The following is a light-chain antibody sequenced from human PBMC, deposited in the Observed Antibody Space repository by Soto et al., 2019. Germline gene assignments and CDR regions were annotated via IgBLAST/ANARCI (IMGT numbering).Light chain of an antibody. CDR3: QQTYSSVVT. Sequence: DIQVTQSPSSLSSSLGDSVTLSCQTSQRVDSYIHWYQHQSGKPPKLLIYAASTLPDGVPSRFSGGGSGTAFSLIITGLQPGDSAAYYCQQTYSSVVTFGQGTKV. CDR1: QRVDSY. J-gene: IGKJ1*01. CDR2: AAS. V-gene: IGKV1-39*01.